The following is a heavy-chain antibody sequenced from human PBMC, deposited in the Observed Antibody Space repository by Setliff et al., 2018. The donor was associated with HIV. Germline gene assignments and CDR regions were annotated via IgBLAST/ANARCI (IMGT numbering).Heavy chain of an antibody. CDR2: IYPGDSEI. J-gene: IGHJ5*02. Sequence: PGESLKISCEASGYSFTSYWIGWVRQLPGKGLEWMGIIYPGDSEIGYSPSFQGQVTISADKSISTAYLQWSSLKASDTAIYYCAISGSPDGRPTWGQGTLVTVSS. V-gene: IGHV5-51*01. CDR1: GYSFTSYW. D-gene: IGHD3-10*01. CDR3: AISGSPDGRPT.